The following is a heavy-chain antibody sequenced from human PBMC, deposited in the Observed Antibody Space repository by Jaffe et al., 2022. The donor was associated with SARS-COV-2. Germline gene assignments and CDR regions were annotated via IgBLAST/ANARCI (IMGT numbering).Heavy chain of an antibody. CDR1: GFSFDDYA. D-gene: IGHD3-10*01. J-gene: IGHJ4*02. V-gene: IGHV3-9*01. Sequence: EVHLVESGGDLVQPGRSLRLSCVASGFSFDDYAMHWVRQGPGKGLEWVSGINWDSGSVGYADSVKGRFTISRDNAKNSLFLQLSDLRPEDTGLYFCVKDSGAYHYYSGRFLDSWGPGTLVTV. CDR2: INWDSGSV. CDR3: VKDSGAYHYYSGRFLDS.